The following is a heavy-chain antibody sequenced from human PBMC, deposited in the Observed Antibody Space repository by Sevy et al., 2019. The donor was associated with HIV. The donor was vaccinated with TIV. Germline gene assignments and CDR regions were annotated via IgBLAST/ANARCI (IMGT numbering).Heavy chain of an antibody. CDR3: AKVLHIVVVPAAIDYYYGVDV. V-gene: IGHV3-30*02. Sequence: GGSLRLSCAASGFTFSTYGMHWVRQAPGKGLEWVAFIRFDGTIQYYTDSVKGRLTISRDNSKNTLYLQMNSLRAEDTAVYFCAKVLHIVVVPAAIDYYYGVDVWCQGTTVTVSS. CDR1: GFTFSTYG. CDR2: IRFDGTIQ. J-gene: IGHJ6*02. D-gene: IGHD2-2*01.